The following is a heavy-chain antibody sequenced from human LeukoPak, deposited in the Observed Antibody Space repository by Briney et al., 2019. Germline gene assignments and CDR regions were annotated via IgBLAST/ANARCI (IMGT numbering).Heavy chain of an antibody. J-gene: IGHJ4*02. CDR3: AKVSSDSSGYTLFDY. V-gene: IGHV3-23*01. D-gene: IGHD3-22*01. CDR2: ISGSGGST. Sequence: GGSLRLSCAASGFTFSSYAMSWVRQAPGKGLEWVSAISGSGGSTYYADSVKGRFIISRDNSKNTLYLQMNSLRAEDTAVYYCAKVSSDSSGYTLFDYWGQGTLVTVSS. CDR1: GFTFSSYA.